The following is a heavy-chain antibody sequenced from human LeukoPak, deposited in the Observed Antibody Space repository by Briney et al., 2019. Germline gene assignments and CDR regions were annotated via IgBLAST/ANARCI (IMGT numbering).Heavy chain of an antibody. Sequence: GGSLRLSCAASGFTFDDYAMHWVRQAPGKGLEWVSGISWNSGSIGYADSVKGRFTISRDNAKNSLYLQMNSLRAEDTALYYCAKDTGYSYGPGGFDYWGQGPLVTVSS. CDR3: AKDTGYSYGPGGFDY. CDR2: ISWNSGSI. D-gene: IGHD5-18*01. V-gene: IGHV3-9*01. CDR1: GFTFDDYA. J-gene: IGHJ4*02.